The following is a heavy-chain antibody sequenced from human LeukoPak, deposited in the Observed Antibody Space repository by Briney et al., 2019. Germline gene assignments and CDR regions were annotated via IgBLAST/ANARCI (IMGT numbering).Heavy chain of an antibody. CDR2: INTGGSST. CDR3: ARSNQADDY. V-gene: IGHV3-74*01. Sequence: GGPLRLSCAASGFTFSSYWMHWVRQVPGKGLVWVSRINTGGSSTTYADSVKGRFTISRDNAKNTLYLQMNSLRAEDTAVYYCARSNQADDYWGQGTLVTVSS. D-gene: IGHD4-11*01. CDR1: GFTFSSYW. J-gene: IGHJ4*02.